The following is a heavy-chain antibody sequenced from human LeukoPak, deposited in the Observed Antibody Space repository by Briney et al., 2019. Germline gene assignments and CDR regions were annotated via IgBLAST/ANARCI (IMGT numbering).Heavy chain of an antibody. CDR3: ARDPPRAAWVFDY. CDR2: ITSGGGTT. J-gene: IGHJ4*02. CDR1: GFTFSNYA. V-gene: IGHV3-23*01. Sequence: GGSLRLSCAASGFTFSNYAMSWVRQAPGKALEGVSAITSGGGTTYYAGSVKGRFTIPRDNSKNTLYLQMNSLRAEDTAVYYCARDPPRAAWVFDYWGQGTLVSVSS. D-gene: IGHD6-25*01.